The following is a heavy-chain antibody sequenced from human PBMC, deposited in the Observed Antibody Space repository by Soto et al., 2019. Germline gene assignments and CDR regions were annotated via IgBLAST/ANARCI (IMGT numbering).Heavy chain of an antibody. CDR1: GFSFSDSY. D-gene: IGHD1-1*01. CDR2: ISGSSGYT. J-gene: IGHJ6*02. CDR3: ARDRGGYGPPDV. Sequence: GGSLRLSCAACGFSFSDSYISWVRQAPWKGLEWVAYISGSSGYTGYADYVKGRFTISRDNAKNSMYLQMNSLRFEDTCVYYCARDRGGYGPPDVWGQGTKVKVSS. V-gene: IGHV3-11*06.